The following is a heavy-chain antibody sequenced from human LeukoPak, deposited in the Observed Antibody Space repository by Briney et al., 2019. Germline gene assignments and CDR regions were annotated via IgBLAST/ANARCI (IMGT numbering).Heavy chain of an antibody. CDR1: GFTFSSYE. CDR3: ARDLYYDSSGYRSPFDY. V-gene: IGHV3-48*03. D-gene: IGHD3-22*01. Sequence: GGSLSLSCAASGFTFSSYEMNWVRQAPGKGLEWVSYISSSGSTIYYADSVKGRFTISRDNAKNSLYLQMNSLRAEDTAVYYCARDLYYDSSGYRSPFDYWGQGTLVTVSS. CDR2: ISSSGSTI. J-gene: IGHJ4*02.